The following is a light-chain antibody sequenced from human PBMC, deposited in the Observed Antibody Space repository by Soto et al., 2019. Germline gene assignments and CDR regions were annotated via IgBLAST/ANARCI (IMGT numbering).Light chain of an antibody. CDR1: SSDVATYRY. V-gene: IGLV2-14*01. Sequence: QSVLTQPASVSGSPGQSITVSCTGTSSDVATYRYVSWYQQHPGKAPKLMIYEVSHRPSGVSNRFSGSKSGNTASLTISGLQPEDEADYYCSSYTDTGSLVLFGGGTKVTVL. CDR2: EVS. CDR3: SSYTDTGSLVL. J-gene: IGLJ3*02.